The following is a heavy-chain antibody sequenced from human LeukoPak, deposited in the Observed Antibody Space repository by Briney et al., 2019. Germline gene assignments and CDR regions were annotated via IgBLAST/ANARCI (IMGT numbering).Heavy chain of an antibody. V-gene: IGHV4-4*07. CDR2: IYTSGST. D-gene: IGHD6-13*01. CDR1: GGSISRYY. Sequence: SETLSLTCTVSGGSISRYYWSWIRQPAGKGLEWIGRIYTSGSTNYNPSLKSRVTISVDTSKNQFSLKLSSVTAADTAVYYCARENSSSWYLYWGQGTLVTVSS. J-gene: IGHJ4*02. CDR3: ARENSSSWYLY.